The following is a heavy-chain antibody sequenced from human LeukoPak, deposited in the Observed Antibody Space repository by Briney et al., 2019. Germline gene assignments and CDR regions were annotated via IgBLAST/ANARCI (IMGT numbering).Heavy chain of an antibody. D-gene: IGHD5-18*01. Sequence: GGSLRLSCSASGLTLSGYWMHWVRQIPGKGLVWVSRIDSDGSGTSYADSVKGRFTISRDNAKNSLYLQMNSLRVEDSAVYYCASETDTTMRDWGQGTLVTVSS. CDR1: GLTLSGYW. V-gene: IGHV3-74*01. CDR3: ASETDTTMRD. J-gene: IGHJ4*02. CDR2: IDSDGSGT.